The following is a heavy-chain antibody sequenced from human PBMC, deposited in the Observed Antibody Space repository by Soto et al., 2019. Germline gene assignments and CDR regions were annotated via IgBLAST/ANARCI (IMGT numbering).Heavy chain of an antibody. V-gene: IGHV5-10-1*01. CDR2: IDPSDSYT. Sequence: GESLKISCKGSGYMFTTYWISWVRQMPGKGLEWMGRIDPSDSYTNYSPSFQGHVTISADKSISTAFLQWSSLKASDTAMYYCAREYSSSDRYYYYGVDVWGQGTTVTVSS. CDR1: GYMFTTYW. J-gene: IGHJ6*02. CDR3: AREYSSSDRYYYYGVDV. D-gene: IGHD6-6*01.